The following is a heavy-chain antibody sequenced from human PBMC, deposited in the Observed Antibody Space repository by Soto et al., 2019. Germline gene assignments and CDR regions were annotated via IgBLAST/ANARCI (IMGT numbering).Heavy chain of an antibody. CDR1: GFTFSSFE. V-gene: IGHV3-48*03. J-gene: IGHJ4*02. D-gene: IGHD6-6*01. CDR2: IGRSGETI. Sequence: GGSLRLSCVGSGFTFSSFEMNWVRQTPGKGLEWLSYIGRSGETIYYADSVKGRFTISRDNAKSSLFLQMNGLRGEDTGIYYCARDSRGGAARRPTFYYWGRGTLVTVSS. CDR3: ARDSRGGAARRPTFYY.